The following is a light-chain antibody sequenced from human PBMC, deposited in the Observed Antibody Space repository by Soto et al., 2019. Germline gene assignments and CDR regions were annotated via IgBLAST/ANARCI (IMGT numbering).Light chain of an antibody. Sequence: DILLTQSPSSLSGFVGDTVIITCRASQRISGAYVNWFQQQPGKAPKLLIYGASRLQPGVPSRFRGAASGTEVVLTISSLQPEDLATDYYQQSDTTPLTFGGGTRVDI. J-gene: IGKJ4*02. CDR3: QQSDTTPLT. V-gene: IGKV1-39*01. CDR2: GAS. CDR1: QRISGAY.